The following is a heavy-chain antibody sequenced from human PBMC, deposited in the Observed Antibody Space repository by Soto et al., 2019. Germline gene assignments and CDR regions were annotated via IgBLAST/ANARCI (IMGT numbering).Heavy chain of an antibody. Sequence: QITLKESGPTLVKPTQTLTLTCTFSGISLNTSAVGVGWIRQPPGKALEWLALIYWDDDKRYSPSLKSRLTIPKDPSKNPVDLTMTNIDPVDTATYYCAPLLLRHFDWLPLAYDYWGQGTLVTVSS. CDR2: IYWDDDK. CDR1: GISLNTSAVG. J-gene: IGHJ4*02. D-gene: IGHD3-9*01. CDR3: APLLLRHFDWLPLAYDY. V-gene: IGHV2-5*02.